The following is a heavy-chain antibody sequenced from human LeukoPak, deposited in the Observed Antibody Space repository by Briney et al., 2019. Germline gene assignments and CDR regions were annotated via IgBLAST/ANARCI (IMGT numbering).Heavy chain of an antibody. CDR3: ARDAMGGSGYDWFDP. J-gene: IGHJ5*02. CDR2: IWFDGRNK. V-gene: IGHV3-33*01. Sequence: GGSLRLSCAASGFTFSSYVMHWVRQAPGKGLEWVAVIWFDGRNKYYADSVKGRFVISRDNSKNTLFLQMNSLRAEDTAVYYCARDAMGGSGYDWFDPWGQGTLVTVSS. D-gene: IGHD3-22*01. CDR1: GFTFSSYV.